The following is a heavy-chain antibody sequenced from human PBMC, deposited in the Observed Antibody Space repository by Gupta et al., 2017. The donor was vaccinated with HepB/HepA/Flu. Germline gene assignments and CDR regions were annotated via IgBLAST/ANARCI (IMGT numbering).Heavy chain of an antibody. D-gene: IGHD1-14*01. CDR3: ARDFGTPEVYYYYMDV. CDR2: ISSSSSTI. V-gene: IGHV3-48*02. CDR1: GFTFSSYS. Sequence: EVQLVESGGGLVQPGGSLRLSCAASGFTFSSYSMNWVRPAPGKGLDWVSYISSSSSTIYYADSVKGRFTISRDNAKNSLYLQMNSLRDEDTAVYYCARDFGTPEVYYYYMDVWGKGTTVTVSS. J-gene: IGHJ6*03.